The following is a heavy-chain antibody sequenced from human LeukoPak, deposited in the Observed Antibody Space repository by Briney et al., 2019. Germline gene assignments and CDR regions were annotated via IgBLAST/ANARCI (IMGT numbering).Heavy chain of an antibody. Sequence: GGSLRLSCVGSGLTFINYWMNWVRQVPGKGLEWVANINRDGSGKYYLLSVRGRFTISKDDAKDSLYLQMDSLRPEDTAIYYCARVEYSGNGNLYWGQGTLVTVSS. CDR3: ARVEYSGNGNLY. CDR2: INRDGSGK. CDR1: GLTFINYW. J-gene: IGHJ4*02. V-gene: IGHV3-7*01. D-gene: IGHD1-26*01.